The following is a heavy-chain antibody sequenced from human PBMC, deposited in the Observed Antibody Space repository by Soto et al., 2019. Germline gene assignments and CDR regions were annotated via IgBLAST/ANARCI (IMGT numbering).Heavy chain of an antibody. V-gene: IGHV1-3*01. Sequence: QVQLVQSGAEVKKPGASVKVSCKASGYTFTSYAMHWVRQAPGQRLEGMGWINAGNGNTKYSQKFQGRVTITRDTSATTAYMELCSLRSEVTAVDYCARHLQADYWGQGTLVTVSS. CDR3: ARHLQADY. CDR2: INAGNGNT. J-gene: IGHJ4*02. CDR1: GYTFTSYA.